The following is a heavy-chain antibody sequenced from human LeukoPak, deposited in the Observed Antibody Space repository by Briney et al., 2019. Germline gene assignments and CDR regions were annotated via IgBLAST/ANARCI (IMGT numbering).Heavy chain of an antibody. CDR1: GYTFTGYY. D-gene: IGHD3-22*01. V-gene: IGHV1-2*02. CDR2: INPNSGGT. CDR3: ARDLNYYDSSGHDAFDI. Sequence: ASVKVSCKASGYTFTGYYMHWVRQAPGQGLEWMGWINPNSGGTNYAQKFQGRVTMTRDTSISTAYMELSRLRSDDTAVYYCARDLNYYDSSGHDAFDIWGQGTMVPVSS. J-gene: IGHJ3*02.